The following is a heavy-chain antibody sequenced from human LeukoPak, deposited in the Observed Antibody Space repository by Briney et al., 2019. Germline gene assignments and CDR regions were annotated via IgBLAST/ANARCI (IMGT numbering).Heavy chain of an antibody. Sequence: GGSLRLSCAASGFTFSSYEMNWVRQAPGKGLEWVSYISSSGSTIYYADSVKGRFTISRDNAKNSLYLQMNSLRAEDTAVYYCARGSAMVLRRGRRPYYFDYWGQGTLVTVSS. J-gene: IGHJ4*02. CDR2: ISSSGSTI. CDR1: GFTFSSYE. D-gene: IGHD5-18*01. V-gene: IGHV3-48*03. CDR3: ARGSAMVLRRGRRPYYFDY.